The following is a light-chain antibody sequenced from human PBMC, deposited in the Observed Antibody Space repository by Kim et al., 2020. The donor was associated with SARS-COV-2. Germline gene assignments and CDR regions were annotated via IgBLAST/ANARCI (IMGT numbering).Light chain of an antibody. J-gene: IGKJ5*01. CDR1: QSVSNK. V-gene: IGKV3-15*01. CDR2: DAS. CDR3: QQYNKWPVS. Sequence: EIVVTQSPATLSVSPGESATLSCRASQSVSNKVAWHQQKPGQAPRLLIYDASTRATGIPARFTGSGSGTEFTLTINRLQSEDFAVYHCQQYNKWPVSFGQGTRLEIK.